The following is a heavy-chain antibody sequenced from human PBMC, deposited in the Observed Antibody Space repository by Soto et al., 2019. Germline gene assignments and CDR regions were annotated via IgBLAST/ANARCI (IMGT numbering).Heavy chain of an antibody. V-gene: IGHV4-4*02. CDR1: SGSISSSNW. CDR3: AREGRITIFGVVIPMDV. D-gene: IGHD3-3*01. Sequence: PSETLSLTCAVSSGSISSSNWWSWVRQPPGKGLEWIGEIYHSGSTNYNPSLKSRVTISVDTSKNQFSLKLSSVTAADTAVYYCAREGRITIFGVVIPMDVWGKGTTVTVSS. J-gene: IGHJ6*03. CDR2: IYHSGST.